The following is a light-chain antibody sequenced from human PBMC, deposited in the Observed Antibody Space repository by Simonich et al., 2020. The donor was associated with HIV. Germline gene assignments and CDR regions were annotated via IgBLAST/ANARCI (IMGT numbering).Light chain of an antibody. Sequence: DIVMTQSPDSLAVSLGERATINCKSSQSVLYSSNNKNYLVWYQQKPGQPPKLLLYCASTRESGVPDRFSGSGSGTDFTLTISSLQAEDVAVYYCQQYYSSPRTFGQGTKVEIK. CDR2: CAS. V-gene: IGKV4-1*01. J-gene: IGKJ1*01. CDR3: QQYYSSPRT. CDR1: QSVLYSSNNKNY.